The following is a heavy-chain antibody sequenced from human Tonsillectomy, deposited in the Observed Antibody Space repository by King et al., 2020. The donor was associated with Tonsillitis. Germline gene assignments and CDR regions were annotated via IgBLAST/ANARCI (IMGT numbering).Heavy chain of an antibody. D-gene: IGHD4-17*01. V-gene: IGHV3-49*03. CDR2: IRSKAFDGTT. CDR3: SRLAPVTPYFFDY. CDR1: GFTFGDYA. J-gene: IGHJ4*02. Sequence: EVQLVESGGGLVQPGRSLRLSCTASGFTFGDYAMSWFRQAPGKGLEWVSFIRSKAFDGTTESAASLKDRFTISRDDSKSIAYLQMNSLKIEDTAVYYCSRLAPVTPYFFDYWGQGTLVTVSS.